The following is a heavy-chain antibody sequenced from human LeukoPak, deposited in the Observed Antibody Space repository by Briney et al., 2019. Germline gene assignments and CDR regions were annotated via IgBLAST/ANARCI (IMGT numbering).Heavy chain of an antibody. Sequence: GGSLRLSCAASGFTFSSYGMHWVRQAPGKGLEWVAVIWYDGSNKYYADSVKGRFTISRDNSKNTLYLQMNSLRAEDTAVYYCAEDRERVWFGELMFWGQGTLVTVSS. D-gene: IGHD3-10*01. CDR3: AEDRERVWFGELMF. V-gene: IGHV3-33*06. J-gene: IGHJ4*02. CDR1: GFTFSSYG. CDR2: IWYDGSNK.